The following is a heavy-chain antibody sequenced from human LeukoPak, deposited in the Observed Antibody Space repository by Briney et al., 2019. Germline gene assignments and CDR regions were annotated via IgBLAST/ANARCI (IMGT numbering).Heavy chain of an antibody. CDR2: IIPNLGIA. D-gene: IGHD2-2*01. J-gene: IGHJ4*02. Sequence: ASVKVSCKASGGTFSSYAIIWVRQAPGQGLEWMGRIIPNLGIANYAQKFQGRVTITADKSTSTAYMELSSLRSEDTAVYYCASLDRDCSSTSCYPPPGDYWGQGTLVTVSS. V-gene: IGHV1-69*04. CDR3: ASLDRDCSSTSCYPPPGDY. CDR1: GGTFSSYA.